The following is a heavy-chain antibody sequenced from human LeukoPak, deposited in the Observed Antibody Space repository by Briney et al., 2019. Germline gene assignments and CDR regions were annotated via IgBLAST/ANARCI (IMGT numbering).Heavy chain of an antibody. Sequence: SETLSLTCTVSAYSIRSGYFWGWIRQPPGKGLEWIASIYHSGSTYYNPSLKSRVTISVDTSKNQFSLKLSSVTAADTAVYYCARVLVYYMDVWGKGTTVTVSS. CDR3: ARVLVYYMDV. V-gene: IGHV4-38-2*02. J-gene: IGHJ6*03. CDR2: IYHSGST. CDR1: AYSIRSGYF. D-gene: IGHD3-3*01.